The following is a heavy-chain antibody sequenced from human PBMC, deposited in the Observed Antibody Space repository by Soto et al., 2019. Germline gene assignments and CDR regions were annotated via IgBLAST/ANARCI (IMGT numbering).Heavy chain of an antibody. CDR3: ARELGDILLLIAAPSFDY. J-gene: IGHJ4*02. CDR1: GFTFSDYY. D-gene: IGHD6-13*01. V-gene: IGHV3-11*01. CDR2: ISSSGSTI. Sequence: NPGGSLRLSCAASGFTFSDYYMSWIRQAPGKGLEWVSYISSSGSTIYYADSVKGRFTISRDNAKNSLYLQMNSLRAEDTAVYYCARELGDILLLIAAPSFDYWGQGTLVTVSS.